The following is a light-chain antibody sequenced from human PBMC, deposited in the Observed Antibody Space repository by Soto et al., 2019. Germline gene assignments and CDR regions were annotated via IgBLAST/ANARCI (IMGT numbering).Light chain of an antibody. CDR3: QQYVTTTWT. CDR2: GAS. Sequence: DIVLTQSPGTLSLSPGQRPTLSCKASQGVSSYLAWYQQKPGQAPRIIISGASSRATDIPDRFSVSGSGTDFTLIITRLENEDSAVYYCQQYVTTTWTFGQGTKVDIK. V-gene: IGKV3-20*01. CDR1: QGVSSY. J-gene: IGKJ1*01.